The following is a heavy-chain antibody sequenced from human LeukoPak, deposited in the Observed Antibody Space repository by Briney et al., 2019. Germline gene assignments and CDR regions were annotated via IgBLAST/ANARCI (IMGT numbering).Heavy chain of an antibody. D-gene: IGHD2-2*01. V-gene: IGHV3-23*01. CDR1: GFTLNSYA. Sequence: GGSLRLSCAASGFTLNSYAMSWVRQAPGKGLEWVSTISGSGGTTYYADSVKGRFTISRDNSENTLYLQMNSLRAEDTAVYYCAKDKSTTFYYFDYWGQGTLVTVSS. J-gene: IGHJ4*02. CDR3: AKDKSTTFYYFDY. CDR2: ISGSGGTT.